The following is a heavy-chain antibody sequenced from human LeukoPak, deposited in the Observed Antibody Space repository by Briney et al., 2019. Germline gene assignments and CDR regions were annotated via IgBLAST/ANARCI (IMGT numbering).Heavy chain of an antibody. CDR3: ARESGYCSGGSCYWFDP. Sequence: PSETLSLTCTVSGGSISSYYWSWIRQPPGKGLEWIGYICYSGSTNYNPSLKSRVTISVDTSKNQFSLKLSSVTAADTAVYYCARESGYCSGGSCYWFDPWGQGTLVTVSS. CDR2: ICYSGST. V-gene: IGHV4-59*01. D-gene: IGHD2-15*01. J-gene: IGHJ5*02. CDR1: GGSISSYY.